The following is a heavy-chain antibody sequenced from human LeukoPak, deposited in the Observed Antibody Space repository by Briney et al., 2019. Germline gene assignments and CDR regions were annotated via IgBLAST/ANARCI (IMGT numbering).Heavy chain of an antibody. D-gene: IGHD4-17*01. CDR2: ISYHGSNQ. V-gene: IGHV3-30-3*01. CDR1: GFTFSRYA. J-gene: IGHJ4*02. CDR3: TRNPYGDYYFDY. Sequence: GKSLRLSCAASGFTFSRYAMHWVRQAPGKGLEWVAVISYHGSNQYYADSMKGRFTISRDNSKSTLYLQMNSLRAEDTAVYYCTRNPYGDYYFDYWGQGILVTVSS.